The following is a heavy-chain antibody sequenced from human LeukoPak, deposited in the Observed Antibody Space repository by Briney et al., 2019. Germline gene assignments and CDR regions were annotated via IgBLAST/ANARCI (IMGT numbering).Heavy chain of an antibody. D-gene: IGHD6-6*01. Sequence: SETLSLTCTVSGGSISSYYWSWIRKPPGKGLEWIGYIYYSGSTNYNPSLKSRVTISVDTSKNQFSLKLSSVTAADTAVYYCARGTYSSSEFDYWGQGTLVTVSS. CDR3: ARGTYSSSEFDY. CDR1: GGSISSYY. V-gene: IGHV4-59*01. J-gene: IGHJ4*02. CDR2: IYYSGST.